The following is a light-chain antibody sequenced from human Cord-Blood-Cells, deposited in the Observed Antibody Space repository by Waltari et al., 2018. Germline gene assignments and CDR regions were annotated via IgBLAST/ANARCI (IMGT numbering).Light chain of an antibody. CDR1: QSGSRN. J-gene: IGKJ2*01. CDR3: QQYNNWPYT. V-gene: IGKV3-15*01. Sequence: EIVMTQSPATLSVSPGERATLSCRASQSGSRNLAWYQQKPGQAPRLLIYGASTTATGIPARFIGSASGTEFTLTISSLQSEDFAVYYCQQYNNWPYTFGQGNKLEIK. CDR2: GAS.